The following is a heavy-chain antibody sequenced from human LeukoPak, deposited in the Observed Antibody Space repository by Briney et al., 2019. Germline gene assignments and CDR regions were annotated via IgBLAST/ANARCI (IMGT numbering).Heavy chain of an antibody. CDR3: ASGPDSRGYYADYYFDY. CDR2: ISAYNGNT. Sequence: ASVKVSCKASGYTFTSYGISWVRQAPGQGLEWMGWISAYNGNTNYAQKLQGRVTMTTDTSTSTAYMELSRLRSDDTAVYYCASGPDSRGYYADYYFDYWGQGTLVTVSS. J-gene: IGHJ4*02. CDR1: GYTFTSYG. V-gene: IGHV1-18*01. D-gene: IGHD3-22*01.